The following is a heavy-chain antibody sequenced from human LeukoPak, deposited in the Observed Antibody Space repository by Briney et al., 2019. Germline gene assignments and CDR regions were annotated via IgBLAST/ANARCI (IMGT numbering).Heavy chain of an antibody. Sequence: SETLSLTCTVSGGSISSYYWSWIRQPPGKGLEWIGYIYYSGGTTYNPSPKRRATISEGTFKNQFSLTLSSVTAADTAVNYCARLGTYSFAFDYWGQGTLLTVSS. J-gene: IGHJ4*02. CDR3: ARLGTYSFAFDY. CDR1: GGSISSYY. V-gene: IGHV4-59*08. CDR2: IYYSGGT. D-gene: IGHD1-1*01.